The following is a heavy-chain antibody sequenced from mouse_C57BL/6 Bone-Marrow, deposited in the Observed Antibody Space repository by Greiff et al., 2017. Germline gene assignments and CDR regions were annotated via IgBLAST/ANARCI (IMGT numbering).Heavy chain of an antibody. Sequence: EVQLQQSGPVLVKPGASVTMSCKASGYTFTDYYMNWVKQSHGKSLEWIGVINPYNGGTSYNQKFKGKATLTVDKSSSTAYMELNSLTSEDSAVYYCARGATVVAPYAMDYWGQGTSVTVSS. CDR2: INPYNGGT. CDR1: GYTFTDYY. J-gene: IGHJ4*01. D-gene: IGHD1-1*01. CDR3: ARGATVVAPYAMDY. V-gene: IGHV1-19*01.